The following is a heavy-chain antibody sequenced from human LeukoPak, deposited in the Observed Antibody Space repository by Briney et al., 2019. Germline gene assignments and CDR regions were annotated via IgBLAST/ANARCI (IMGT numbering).Heavy chain of an antibody. D-gene: IGHD6-13*01. CDR2: INHSGST. Sequence: PSETLSFTCAVYGGSLSGYYWSWIRQPPGKGLEWIGEINHSGSTNYNPSLKSRVTISVDTSKNQFSLKLSSVTAADTAVYYCARDSGYSSRQRMPFDYWGQGTLVTVSS. J-gene: IGHJ4*02. CDR1: GGSLSGYY. CDR3: ARDSGYSSRQRMPFDY. V-gene: IGHV4-34*01.